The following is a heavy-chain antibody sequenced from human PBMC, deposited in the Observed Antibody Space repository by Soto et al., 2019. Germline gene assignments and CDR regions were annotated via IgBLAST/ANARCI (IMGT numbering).Heavy chain of an antibody. CDR3: AKLGGYGPPTNFDS. CDR2: LSGSGAST. J-gene: IGHJ4*02. D-gene: IGHD5-18*01. CDR1: GFTFSNYA. Sequence: GGSLRLSCAATGFTFSNYAMSWVRQAPGKGLEWVSTLSGSGASTYDADSVKGRLTISRDNSKNTLYLQINSLRADDTAVYFCAKLGGYGPPTNFDSWGQGTLVTVSS. V-gene: IGHV3-23*01.